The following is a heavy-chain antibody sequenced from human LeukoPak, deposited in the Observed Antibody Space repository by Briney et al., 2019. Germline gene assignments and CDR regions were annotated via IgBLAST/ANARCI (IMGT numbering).Heavy chain of an antibody. CDR2: IRYDGSNK. J-gene: IGHJ4*02. V-gene: IGHV3-30*02. CDR3: AKGDLGDYYDSSGYYYY. D-gene: IGHD3-22*01. Sequence: GGSLRLSCAASGFTFSSYGMHWVRQAPGKGLEWGAFIRYDGSNKYYADSVKGRFTISRDNSKNTLYLQMNSLRAEDTAVYYCAKGDLGDYYDSSGYYYYWGQGTLVTVSS. CDR1: GFTFSSYG.